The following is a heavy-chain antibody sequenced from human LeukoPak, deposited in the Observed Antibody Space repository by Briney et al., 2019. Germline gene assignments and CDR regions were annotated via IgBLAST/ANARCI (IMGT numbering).Heavy chain of an antibody. V-gene: IGHV4-59*01. CDR2: IYYSGST. D-gene: IGHD3-3*02. CDR1: GGSISSYY. Sequence: KPSETLSLTCTVSGGSISSYYWSWIRQPPGKGLEWIGYIYYSGSTNYNPSLKSRVTISVDTSKNQFSLKLSSVTAADTAVYYCARVPGDISPYFDYWGQGTLVTVSS. J-gene: IGHJ4*02. CDR3: ARVPGDISPYFDY.